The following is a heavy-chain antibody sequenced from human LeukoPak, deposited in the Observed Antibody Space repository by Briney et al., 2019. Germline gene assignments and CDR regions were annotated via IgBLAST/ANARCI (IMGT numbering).Heavy chain of an antibody. V-gene: IGHV3-48*03. CDR1: GFTFSSYE. CDR2: ISSSGSTI. D-gene: IGHD3-10*02. CDR3: AELGITMIGGV. J-gene: IGHJ6*04. Sequence: GGSLRLSCAASGFTFSSYEMKWVRQAPGKRLEWVSYISSSGSTIYYADSVKGRFTISRDNAKNSLYLQMNSLRAEDTAVYYCAELGITMIGGVWGKGTTVTISS.